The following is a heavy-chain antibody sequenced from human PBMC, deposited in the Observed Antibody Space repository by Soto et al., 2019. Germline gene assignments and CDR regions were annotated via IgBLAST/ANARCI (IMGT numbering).Heavy chain of an antibody. CDR1: GGTFSSYA. CDR2: IIPIFGTA. CDR3: AREGLLWFGESLY. V-gene: IGHV1-69*13. Sequence: SVKVSCKASGGTFSSYAISWVRQAPGQGLEWMGGIIPIFGTANYAQKFQGRVTITADESTSTAYMELSSLRSEDTAVYYCAREGLLWFGESLYWGQGPLVTVSS. J-gene: IGHJ4*02. D-gene: IGHD3-10*01.